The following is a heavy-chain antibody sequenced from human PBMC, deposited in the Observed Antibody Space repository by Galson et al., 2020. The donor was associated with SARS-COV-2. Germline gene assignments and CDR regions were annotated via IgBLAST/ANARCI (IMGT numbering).Heavy chain of an antibody. V-gene: IGHV3-23*01. CDR1: GFTFSSYA. J-gene: IGHJ4*02. CDR3: AKTMYCSSMTCYTAFDY. CDR2: ISGSGAAT. D-gene: IGHD2-2*01. Sequence: GGSLRLSCVASGFTFSSYAVTWVRHAPGKGLESVSGISGSGAATFYADSVKGRFTISRDNFKSTLYLQMNNLRAEDTAVYYCAKTMYCSSMTCYTAFDYWGQGTLVAVSS.